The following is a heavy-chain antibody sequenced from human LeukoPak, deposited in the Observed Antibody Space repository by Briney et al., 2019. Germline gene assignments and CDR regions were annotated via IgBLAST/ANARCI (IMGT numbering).Heavy chain of an antibody. CDR1: GYTFTSYG. D-gene: IGHD6-13*01. J-gene: IGHJ4*02. CDR3: ARASGVSSSWYGGSY. CDR2: ISAYNGNT. V-gene: IGHV1-18*04. Sequence: ASVKVSCNASGYTFTSYGISWVRQAPGQGLEWIGWISAYNGNTNYAQKLQGRVTMTTDTSTSTAYMELRSLRSDDTAVYYCARASGVSSSWYGGSYWGQGTLVTASS.